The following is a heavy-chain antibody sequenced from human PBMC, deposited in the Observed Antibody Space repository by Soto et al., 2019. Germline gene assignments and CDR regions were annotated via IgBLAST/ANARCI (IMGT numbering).Heavy chain of an antibody. CDR2: ISYSGGT. Sequence: QVQLQESGPGLVKPSQTLSLTCSISGASISSDDYYWSWFRQPPGKGLEWIGYISYSGGTYYNPYLKSSITISVDTSKTQFSLILSSVTAADTAVFYCAREVNNYYGMDVWGQGTTVTVSS. J-gene: IGHJ6*02. CDR1: GASISSDDYY. CDR3: AREVNNYYGMDV. V-gene: IGHV4-30-4*01.